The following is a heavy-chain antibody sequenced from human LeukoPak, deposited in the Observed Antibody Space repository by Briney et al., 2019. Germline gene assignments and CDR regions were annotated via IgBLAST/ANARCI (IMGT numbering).Heavy chain of an antibody. CDR3: ARSDIRPGWFDP. CDR1: GYLFITYY. V-gene: IGHV1-46*01. D-gene: IGHD2-15*01. Sequence: ASVKVSCKASGYLFITYYMHWVRQAPGQRLEWMGIINPRGGSTSYAQKFQGRVTMTRDTSTSTVYMELSSLRSEDTAVYYCARSDIRPGWFDPWGQGTLVTVSS. CDR2: INPRGGST. J-gene: IGHJ5*02.